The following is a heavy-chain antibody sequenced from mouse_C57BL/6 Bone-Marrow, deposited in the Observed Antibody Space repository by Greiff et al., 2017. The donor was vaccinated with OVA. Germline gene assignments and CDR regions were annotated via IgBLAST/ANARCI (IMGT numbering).Heavy chain of an antibody. V-gene: IGHV14-1*01. CDR1: GFNIKDYY. D-gene: IGHD2-10*01. J-gene: IGHJ2*03. Sequence: VQLKQSGAELVRPGASVKLSCTASGFNIKDYYMHWVKQRPEQGLEWIGRIDPEDGDTEYAPKFQGKATMTADTSSNTAYLQLSSLTSEDTAVYYCTHPTHIGIFDYWGQGPSLTVSS. CDR3: THPTHIGIFDY. CDR2: IDPEDGDT.